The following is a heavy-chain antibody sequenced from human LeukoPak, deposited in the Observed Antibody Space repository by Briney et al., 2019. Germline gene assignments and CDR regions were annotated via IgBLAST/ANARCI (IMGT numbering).Heavy chain of an antibody. CDR1: WLTFSSYA. J-gene: IGHJ4*02. V-gene: IGHV3-23*01. CDR2: ISGSGGST. Sequence: TGGSLRHSCAASWLTFSSYAMSWVRQAPGKGLDWVSAISGSGGSTYYADSLKGRFTISRDNSKNTLYLQMNSLRAEDTAVYYCAKANYDSLRGRDSDYWGQGTLVTVS. CDR3: AKANYDSLRGRDSDY. D-gene: IGHD3-22*01.